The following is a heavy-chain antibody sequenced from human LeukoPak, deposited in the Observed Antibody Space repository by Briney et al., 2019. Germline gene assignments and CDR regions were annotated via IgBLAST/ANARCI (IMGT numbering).Heavy chain of an antibody. Sequence: ASVNVSCKASGCTFRSYAISWVRQAPGQGLEGVGGIIALFGTANYAQKFQGRVTITADESTSTAYMELSSLRSEDTAVYYCARAGRAYYDILTGYYCFDYWGQGTLVTVSS. CDR3: ARAGRAYYDILTGYYCFDY. V-gene: IGHV1-69*13. CDR2: IIALFGTA. CDR1: GCTFRSYA. J-gene: IGHJ4*02. D-gene: IGHD3-9*01.